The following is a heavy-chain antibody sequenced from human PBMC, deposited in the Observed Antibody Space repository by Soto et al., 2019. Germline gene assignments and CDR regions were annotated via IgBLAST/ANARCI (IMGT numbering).Heavy chain of an antibody. D-gene: IGHD2-15*01. J-gene: IGHJ5*01. CDR2: VSPSYGKT. CDR1: NYTFINYG. V-gene: IGHV1-18*04. Sequence: ASVKVSCKASNYTFINYGIGWVRQAPGQGLEWVGWVSPSYGKTYYEHKFQGRVTMTTDTSTGTVYMELRSLRSDDTAVYFCAREGVPLATLPDSCFDSWGQGTLVTVSS. CDR3: AREGVPLATLPDSCFDS.